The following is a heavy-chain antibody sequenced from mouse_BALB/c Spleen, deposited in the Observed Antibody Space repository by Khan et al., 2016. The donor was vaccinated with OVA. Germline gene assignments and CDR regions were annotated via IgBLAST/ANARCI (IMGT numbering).Heavy chain of an antibody. V-gene: IGHV5-6*01. D-gene: IGHD4-1*01. J-gene: IGHJ3*01. CDR2: INSDGTYT. CDR1: GFTFSNYG. CDR3: ASHLTGSVAY. Sequence: EVELVESGGDLVKPGGSLKLSCAASGFTFSNYGMSWVRQIPDKRLEWVATINSDGTYTYYPDSVKGRFTISRNNAKTTLYLAMSSLKSEDTAMYYCASHLTGSVAYWGQGTLVTVS.